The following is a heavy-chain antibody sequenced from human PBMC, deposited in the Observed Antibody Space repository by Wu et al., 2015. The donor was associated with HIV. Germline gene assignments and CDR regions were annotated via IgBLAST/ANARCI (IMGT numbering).Heavy chain of an antibody. J-gene: IGHJ6*03. Sequence: QVQLVQSGAEVKKPGASVKVSCKASGYTFTGYYMHWVRQAPGQGLEWMGWINPNSGGTNYAQKFQGRVTMTRDTSISTAYMELSRLRSDDTAVYYCARGLYVVVPAERGYYYMDVWGKGTNGHRLL. V-gene: IGHV1-2*02. CDR3: ARGLYVVVPAERGYYYMDV. D-gene: IGHD2-2*01. CDR2: INPNSGGT. CDR1: GYTFTGYY.